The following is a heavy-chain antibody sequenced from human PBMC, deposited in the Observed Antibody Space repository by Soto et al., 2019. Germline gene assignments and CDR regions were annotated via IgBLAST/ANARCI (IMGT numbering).Heavy chain of an antibody. CDR2: MNPNSGNT. V-gene: IGHV1-8*01. CDR1: GYTFTSYD. J-gene: IGHJ6*03. Sequence: GASVKVSCKASGYTFTSYDINWVRQATGQGLEWMGWMNPNSGNTGYAQKFQGRVTMTRNTSISTAYMELSSLRSEDTAVYYCARGPGYDFWSGYSTMDVWGKGTTVTVSS. CDR3: ARGPGYDFWSGYSTMDV. D-gene: IGHD3-3*01.